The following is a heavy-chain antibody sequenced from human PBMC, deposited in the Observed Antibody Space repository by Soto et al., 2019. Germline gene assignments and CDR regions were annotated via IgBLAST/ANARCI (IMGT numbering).Heavy chain of an antibody. D-gene: IGHD2-2*01. J-gene: IGHJ6*02. CDR3: ARLPIVPAAKYYYYYYGMDV. Sequence: GESLKISCKGFGYSFTTFWIGWVRQMPGKGLEWMGIIYPGDSETRYSPSFQGQVTISADKSLSSAYLQWRTVEASDTAIYYCARLPIVPAAKYYYYYYGMDVWGQGTTVTVSS. V-gene: IGHV5-51*01. CDR1: GYSFTTFW. CDR2: IYPGDSET.